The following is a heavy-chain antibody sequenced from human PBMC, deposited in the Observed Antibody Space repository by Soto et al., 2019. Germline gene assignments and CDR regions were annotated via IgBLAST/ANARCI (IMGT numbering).Heavy chain of an antibody. CDR3: ARDLSVVVPAAIRRNNWFDP. V-gene: IGHV1-18*04. CDR2: ISAYNGNT. Sequence: ASVKVSCKASGYTFTSYGISWVRQAPGQGLEWMGWISAYNGNTNYAQKLQGRVTMTTDTSTSTAYMELRSLRSDDTAVYYCARDLSVVVPAAIRRNNWFDPCGQGTLVTVSS. CDR1: GYTFTSYG. D-gene: IGHD2-2*02. J-gene: IGHJ5*02.